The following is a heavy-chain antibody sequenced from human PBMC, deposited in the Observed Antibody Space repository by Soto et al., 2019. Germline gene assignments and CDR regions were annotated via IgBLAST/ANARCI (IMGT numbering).Heavy chain of an antibody. Sequence: EVVLLESGGGLAQPGGSLRLSCVASGFTFSKYAMNWVRQAPGKGLEWVASISGTADSTDYADSVKGRFTISRDNSKNTVSLQMDNLRVEDTATYFCVNWNDEDVDWGQGTLVAVSS. D-gene: IGHD1-1*01. CDR3: VNWNDEDVD. J-gene: IGHJ4*01. CDR2: ISGTADST. CDR1: GFTFSKYA. V-gene: IGHV3-23*01.